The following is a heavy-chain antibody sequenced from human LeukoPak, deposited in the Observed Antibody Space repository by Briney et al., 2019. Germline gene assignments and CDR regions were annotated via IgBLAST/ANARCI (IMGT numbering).Heavy chain of an antibody. V-gene: IGHV3-74*01. Sequence: GGSLRLSCAASGFTFSTYWMHWVRLPPGKGLVWVSRIHPDGSVTTYGDSVKGRFTISRDNAKNTLYLEMNSLRAEDTAVYYCARGPKAVAGWFDPWGQGTLVTVSS. CDR2: IHPDGSVT. D-gene: IGHD6-19*01. J-gene: IGHJ5*02. CDR3: ARGPKAVAGWFDP. CDR1: GFTFSTYW.